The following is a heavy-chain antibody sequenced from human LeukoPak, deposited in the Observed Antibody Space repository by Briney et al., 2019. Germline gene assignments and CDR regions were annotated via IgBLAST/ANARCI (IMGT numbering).Heavy chain of an antibody. J-gene: IGHJ4*02. CDR3: AGGVGATTFC. D-gene: IGHD1-26*01. CDR2: VYYSGST. V-gene: IGHV4-59*01. CDR1: GHSIKSYY. Sequence: SETLSLTCTVSGHSIKSYYWSWIRQPPGKGLEWIGYVYYSGSTSYNPSLKSRVTISVATSKNQFSLKLSSVTAADTAVYYCAGGVGATTFCWGQGTLVTVSS.